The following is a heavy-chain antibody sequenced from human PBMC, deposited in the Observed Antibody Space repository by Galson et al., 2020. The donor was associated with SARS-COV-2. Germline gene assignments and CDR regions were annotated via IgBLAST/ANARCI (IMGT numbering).Heavy chain of an antibody. CDR1: GYSFTNDYW. D-gene: IGHD6-19*01. J-gene: IGHJ3*02. V-gene: IGHV4-38-2*01. CDR3: ARQIGSGRWGFDS. Sequence: SESLSLTCGVSGYSFTNDYWWGCIRVAPGEGLGWAGTIYHNGYTHYGPSLKSRITISADTSTNQFSLKLNAVTAAETAAYYCARQIGSGRWGFDSWGQGTMVTVSS. CDR2: IYHNGYT.